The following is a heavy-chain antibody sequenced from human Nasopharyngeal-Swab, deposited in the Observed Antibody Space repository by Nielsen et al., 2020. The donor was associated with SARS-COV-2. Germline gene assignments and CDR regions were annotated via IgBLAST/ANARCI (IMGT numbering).Heavy chain of an antibody. D-gene: IGHD6-19*01. CDR1: GYTLTAYA. CDR2: INTNTGKP. Sequence: ASVKVSCKASGYTLTAYALNWVRQAPGQGLAWLGWINTNTGKPTYAPGFAGRFVFSLDTSVSTAYLQISNLKAEDTAVYYCARAVILVAGIDYWGPGTLVTVSS. J-gene: IGHJ4*02. CDR3: ARAVILVAGIDY. V-gene: IGHV7-4-1*02.